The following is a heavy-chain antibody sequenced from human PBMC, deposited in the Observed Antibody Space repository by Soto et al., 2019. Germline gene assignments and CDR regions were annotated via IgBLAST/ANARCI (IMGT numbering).Heavy chain of an antibody. CDR2: INHSGST. V-gene: IGHV4-34*01. CDR3: ARGPQGYNWFDP. J-gene: IGHJ5*02. Sequence: QVQLQQWGAGLLKPSETLSLTCAVYGGSFSGYYWSWIRQPPGKGLEWIGEINHSGSTNYNPSLKSRVPISVDTSKNQFSLKLSSVTAADTAVYYCARGPQGYNWFDPWGQGTLFTVSS. CDR1: GGSFSGYY.